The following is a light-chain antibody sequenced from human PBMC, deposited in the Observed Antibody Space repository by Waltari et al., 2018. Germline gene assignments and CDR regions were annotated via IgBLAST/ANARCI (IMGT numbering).Light chain of an antibody. V-gene: IGLV2-8*01. J-gene: IGLJ3*02. Sequence: QSALTQPPSASGSPGQSVTISCTGTSSDAGDYNSVSWYQQHPGKAPKLMIYEVSQRPSGVPDRFSGSKSGNTASLTVSGLQAEDEADYYCSSYAGSNNRVFGGGTKLTVL. CDR1: SSDAGDYNS. CDR2: EVS. CDR3: SSYAGSNNRV.